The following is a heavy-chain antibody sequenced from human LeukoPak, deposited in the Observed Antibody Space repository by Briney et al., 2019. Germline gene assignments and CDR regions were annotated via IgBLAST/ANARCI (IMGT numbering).Heavy chain of an antibody. Sequence: ASVKVSCKASGYTFTGYYMHWVRQAPGQGLEWMGRINPNSGGTNYAQKFQGRVTMTRDTSISTAYMELSRLRSDDTAVYYCARIPSGSCSIDDYWGQGTLVTVSS. J-gene: IGHJ4*02. CDR1: GYTFTGYY. CDR3: ARIPSGSCSIDDY. CDR2: INPNSGGT. D-gene: IGHD1-26*01. V-gene: IGHV1-2*06.